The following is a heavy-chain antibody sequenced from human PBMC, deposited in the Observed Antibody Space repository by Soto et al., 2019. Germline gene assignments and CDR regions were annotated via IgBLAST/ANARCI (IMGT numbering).Heavy chain of an antibody. V-gene: IGHV1-2*04. CDR2: INPNSGGT. CDR1: GYTFTGYY. D-gene: IGHD2-15*01. CDR3: ARSLHCSGGSCYYFDY. J-gene: IGHJ4*02. Sequence: ASVKVSCKASGYTFTGYYMHWVRQAPGQRLERMGWINPNSGGTHYAQKFQGWVTMTRDTSISTAYMELSRLRSDDTAVYYCARSLHCSGGSCYYFDYWGQGTLVTVSS.